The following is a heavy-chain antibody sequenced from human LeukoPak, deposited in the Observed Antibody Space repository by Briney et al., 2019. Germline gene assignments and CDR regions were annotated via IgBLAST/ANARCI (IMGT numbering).Heavy chain of an antibody. Sequence: GASVKVPCKASGYTFTSYDINWVRQATGQGLEWMGWMNPNSGNTGYAQKFQGRVTMTRNTSISTAYMELSSLRSEDTAVYYCASSDYGDYNAFDIWGQGTMVTVSS. V-gene: IGHV1-8*01. CDR1: GYTFTSYD. J-gene: IGHJ3*02. CDR2: MNPNSGNT. CDR3: ASSDYGDYNAFDI. D-gene: IGHD4-17*01.